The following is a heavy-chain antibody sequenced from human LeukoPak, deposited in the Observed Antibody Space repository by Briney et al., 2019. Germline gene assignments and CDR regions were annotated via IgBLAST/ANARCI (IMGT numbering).Heavy chain of an antibody. D-gene: IGHD3-10*01. Sequence: SETLSLTCTVSGGSISSYYWSWIRQPPGKGLEWIGYIYYSGSTNYNPSLKSRVTISVDTSKNQFSLKLSSVTAADTAVYYCARVGPGFGELGASDIWGQGTMVTVSS. CDR1: GGSISSYY. J-gene: IGHJ3*02. CDR3: ARVGPGFGELGASDI. CDR2: IYYSGST. V-gene: IGHV4-59*08.